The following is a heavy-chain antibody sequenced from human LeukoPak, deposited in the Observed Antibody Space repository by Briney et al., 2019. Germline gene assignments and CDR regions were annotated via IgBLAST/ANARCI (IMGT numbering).Heavy chain of an antibody. CDR1: GYTFTSYD. Sequence: ASVKVSCKASGYTFTSYDINWVRQATGQGLEWMGWMNPNSGNTGYAQKFQGRVTMATDTSTSTAYMELRSLRSDDTAVYYCARKSSGWYVRYYYGMDVWGQGTTVTVSS. J-gene: IGHJ6*02. V-gene: IGHV1-8*01. CDR3: ARKSSGWYVRYYYGMDV. D-gene: IGHD6-19*01. CDR2: MNPNSGNT.